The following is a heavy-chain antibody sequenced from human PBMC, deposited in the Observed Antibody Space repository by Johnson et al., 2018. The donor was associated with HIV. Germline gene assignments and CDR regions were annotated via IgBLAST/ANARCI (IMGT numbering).Heavy chain of an antibody. CDR2: ISYDGSNK. V-gene: IGHV3-30*18. Sequence: QVQLVESGGGVVQPGGSLRLSCAASGFTFSDYYMSWIRQAPGKGLEWVAVISYDGSNKYYVDSVKGLFTISRNNSKNTLYLQMNSLRAEDTAVYYWAKDLDSSSWGAFDIWGQGTMVTVSS. CDR1: GFTFSDYY. J-gene: IGHJ3*02. D-gene: IGHD6-6*01. CDR3: AKDLDSSSWGAFDI.